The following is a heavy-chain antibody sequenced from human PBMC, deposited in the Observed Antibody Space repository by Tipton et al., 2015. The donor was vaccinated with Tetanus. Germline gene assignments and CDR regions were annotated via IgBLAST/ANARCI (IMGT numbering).Heavy chain of an antibody. J-gene: IGHJ4*02. CDR3: AGGSSGYYNDY. D-gene: IGHD3-22*01. CDR1: GFTVSSNY. CDR2: IYSGGST. Sequence: SLRLSCAASGFTVSSNYMSWVRQAPGKGLEWVSVIYSGGSTYYADSVKGRFTISSDNSKNTLYLQRNSLRAEDTAVYYCAGGSSGYYNDYWGQGTLVTVSS. V-gene: IGHV3-53*01.